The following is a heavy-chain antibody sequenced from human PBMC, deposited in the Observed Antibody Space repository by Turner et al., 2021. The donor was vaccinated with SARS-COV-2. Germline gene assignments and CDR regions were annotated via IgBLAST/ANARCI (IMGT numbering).Heavy chain of an antibody. CDR1: GFTFSTYA. J-gene: IGHJ4*02. V-gene: IGHV3-66*04. CDR2: IYSGGSP. D-gene: IGHD5-18*01. Sequence: EVQLLESGGGLVQPGGSLRLACAASGFTFSTYAMNWVRQAPGKGLEWVSGIYSGGSPYYADSVKCRFTISRDNSKNTLYLQMNSLRAEDTAVYYCARQLWLRGGFDYWGQGTLVTVSS. CDR3: ARQLWLRGGFDY.